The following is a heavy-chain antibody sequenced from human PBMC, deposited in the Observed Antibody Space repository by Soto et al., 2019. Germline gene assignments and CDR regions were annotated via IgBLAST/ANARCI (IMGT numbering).Heavy chain of an antibody. CDR3: AREGSNYGVEGMDV. D-gene: IGHD4-4*01. Sequence: QVQLVQSGAEVKKPGSSVKVSCKASGGTFSSYAISWVRQAPGQGLECMGGIIPIFGTANYAQTFQGRVTITADESTSTADMELSCLRSEDKAVYYCAREGSNYGVEGMDVWGQGTTVTVSS. CDR1: GGTFSSYA. J-gene: IGHJ6*02. CDR2: IIPIFGTA. V-gene: IGHV1-69*01.